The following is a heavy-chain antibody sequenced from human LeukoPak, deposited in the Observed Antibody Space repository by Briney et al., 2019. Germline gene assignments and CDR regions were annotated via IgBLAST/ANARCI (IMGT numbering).Heavy chain of an antibody. Sequence: NTGGSLRLSCAASGFTFSTCSMKWVRQAPGKALEWVSSISGSSYHIYYADSVKGRFTISRDNANNLLYLQMNSLRAEDTAVYYCASGTIVGARGADNWGQGTLVTVSS. D-gene: IGHD1-26*01. CDR1: GFTFSTCS. V-gene: IGHV3-21*01. CDR2: ISGSSYHI. CDR3: ASGTIVGARGADN. J-gene: IGHJ4*02.